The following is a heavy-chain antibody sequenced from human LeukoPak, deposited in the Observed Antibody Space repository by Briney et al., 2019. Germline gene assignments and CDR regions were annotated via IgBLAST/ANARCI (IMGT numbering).Heavy chain of an antibody. CDR3: TSDSEGRSGGDY. CDR2: INRNGGIT. CDR1: GFKFSNYW. V-gene: IGHV3-74*03. D-gene: IGHD3-10*01. Sequence: GGSLRLSCAASGFKFSNYWMHWVRQVPGKGLVWVSRINRNGGITTYADSVKGRFTISRANAKNLLYFQLSSLSAEDTAVYYCTSDSEGRSGGDYWGQGTLVTVSS. J-gene: IGHJ4*02.